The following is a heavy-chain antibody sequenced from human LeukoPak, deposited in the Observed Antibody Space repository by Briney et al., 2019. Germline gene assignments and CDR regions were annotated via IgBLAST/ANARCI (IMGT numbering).Heavy chain of an antibody. D-gene: IGHD4-17*01. Sequence: SETLSLTCSVSGGSISTYYWTWIRQPPGKGLERIGYIFYSGSTSYNPSLKSRVTISVDTSKNQFSLKLSSVTAADTAVYYCARGETTVTTSTFDYWGQGTLVTVSS. CDR3: ARGETTVTTSTFDY. J-gene: IGHJ4*02. CDR2: IFYSGST. V-gene: IGHV4-59*01. CDR1: GGSISTYY.